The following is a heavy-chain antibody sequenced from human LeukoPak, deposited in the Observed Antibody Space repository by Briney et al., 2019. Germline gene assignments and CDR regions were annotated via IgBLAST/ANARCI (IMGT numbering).Heavy chain of an antibody. CDR3: ARGNGRQQLASKYMDV. D-gene: IGHD6-13*01. V-gene: IGHV1-8*01. Sequence: ASVKVSCKASGYTFTSYDINWVRQPTGQGLEWMGWMNPNSGNTGYAQKFQGRVTMTRNTSISTAYMELSSLRSEDTAVYYCARGNGRQQLASKYMDVWGKGTTVTVSS. CDR2: MNPNSGNT. CDR1: GYTFTSYD. J-gene: IGHJ6*03.